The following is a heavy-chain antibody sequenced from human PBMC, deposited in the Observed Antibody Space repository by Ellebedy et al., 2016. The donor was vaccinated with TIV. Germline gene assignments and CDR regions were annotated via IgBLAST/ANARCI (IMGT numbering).Heavy chain of an antibody. J-gene: IGHJ4*02. CDR2: IIAIFGTT. CDR1: GATFSGSA. Sequence: SVKVSCKASGATFSGSAISWVRQAPGLGLEWIGGIIAIFGTTKYAQKFQGSVTITADQLTTTSHMELSDLRFEDTAIYYCARHIGYSNGPSEYWGQGSLVTVSS. D-gene: IGHD6-19*01. CDR3: ARHIGYSNGPSEY. V-gene: IGHV1-69*13.